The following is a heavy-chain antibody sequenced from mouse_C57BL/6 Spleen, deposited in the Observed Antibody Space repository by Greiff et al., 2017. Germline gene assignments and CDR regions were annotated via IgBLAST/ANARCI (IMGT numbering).Heavy chain of an antibody. Sequence: VQLQQSGPVLVKPGASVKMSCKASGYTFTDYYMNWVKQSHGKSLEWIGVINPYNGGTSYNQKFKGKATLTVDQSSSTAYMELNSLTSEYSAVSYCASEATVVAYFDYWGQGTTLTVSS. CDR2: INPYNGGT. J-gene: IGHJ2*01. V-gene: IGHV1-19*01. CDR3: ASEATVVAYFDY. D-gene: IGHD1-1*01. CDR1: GYTFTDYY.